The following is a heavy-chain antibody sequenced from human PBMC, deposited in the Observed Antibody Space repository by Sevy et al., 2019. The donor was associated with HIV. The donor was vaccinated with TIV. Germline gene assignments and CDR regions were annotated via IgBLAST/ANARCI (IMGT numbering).Heavy chain of an antibody. J-gene: IGHJ5*02. V-gene: IGHV3-33*01. CDR3: ARDWDIVVVPAARNWFDP. Sequence: GGSPRLSCAASGFTFSSYGMHWVRQAPGKGLEWVAVIWYDGSNKYYADSVKGRFTISRDNSKNTLSLQMNSLRAEDTAVYYCARDWDIVVVPAARNWFDPWGQGTLVTVSS. D-gene: IGHD2-2*01. CDR1: GFTFSSYG. CDR2: IWYDGSNK.